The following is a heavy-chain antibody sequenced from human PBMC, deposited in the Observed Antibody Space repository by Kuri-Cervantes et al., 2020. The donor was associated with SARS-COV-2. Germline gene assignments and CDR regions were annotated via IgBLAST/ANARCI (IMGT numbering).Heavy chain of an antibody. Sequence: SGPTLVKPTQTLTLTCTFSGFSLSTSGMCVSWIRQPPGKALEWLARIGWDDDKYYSTSLTTRLTVSKDTSRNQVVLTMTNMDPADTATYYCARAYGSGNYRLDYWGQGTLVTVSS. D-gene: IGHD3-10*01. CDR3: ARAYGSGNYRLDY. CDR2: IGWDDDK. J-gene: IGHJ4*02. CDR1: GFSLSTSGMC. V-gene: IGHV2-70*11.